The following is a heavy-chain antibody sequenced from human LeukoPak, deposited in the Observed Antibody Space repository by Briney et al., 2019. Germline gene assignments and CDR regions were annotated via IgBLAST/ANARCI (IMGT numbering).Heavy chain of an antibody. D-gene: IGHD3-9*01. CDR3: ARGRLRYFDWLFPDFDY. CDR2: ISAYNGNT. J-gene: IGHJ4*02. Sequence: ASVKVSCKASGYTFTSYGISWVRQAPGQGLEWMGWISAYNGNTNYAQKLQGRVTMTTDTSTSTAYMELRSLRSDDTAVYYCARGRLRYFDWLFPDFDYWGQGTLVTVSS. CDR1: GYTFTSYG. V-gene: IGHV1-18*01.